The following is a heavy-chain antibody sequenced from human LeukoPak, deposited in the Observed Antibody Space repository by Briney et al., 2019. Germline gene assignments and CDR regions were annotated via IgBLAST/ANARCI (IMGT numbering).Heavy chain of an antibody. CDR3: VKDSGTYQAPFDY. D-gene: IGHD1-26*01. J-gene: IGHJ4*02. V-gene: IGHV3-43*02. CDR1: GFTFHDYV. Sequence: GGSLRLSCAASGFTFHDYVLHWVRQGPGKGLEWVSLVSGDGGTTDYADSVKGRFTISRDNSKNSLYLQLSILRTEDTALYYCVKDSGTYQAPFDYWGQGTLVTVSS. CDR2: VSGDGGTT.